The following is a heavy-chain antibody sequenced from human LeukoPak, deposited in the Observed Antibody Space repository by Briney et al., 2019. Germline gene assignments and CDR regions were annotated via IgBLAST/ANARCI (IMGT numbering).Heavy chain of an antibody. CDR1: GGSIRSNYY. J-gene: IGHJ6*03. D-gene: IGHD2-15*01. Sequence: SETLSLTCTVSGGSIRSNYYWGWIRQPPGKGLEWIGSIYYSGNSYYNPSLKSRVTMSIDTSKNQFSLKVNSVTAADTAVYYCASLLGYCSGNRCPSSANYYYYMDVWGKGTTVTVSS. CDR2: IYYSGNS. V-gene: IGHV4-39*07. CDR3: ASLLGYCSGNRCPSSANYYYYMDV.